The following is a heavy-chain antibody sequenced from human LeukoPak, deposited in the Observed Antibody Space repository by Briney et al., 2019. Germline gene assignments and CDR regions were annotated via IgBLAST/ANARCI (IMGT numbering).Heavy chain of an antibody. CDR2: IKPDGSEK. V-gene: IGHV3-7*03. J-gene: IGHJ4*02. CDR1: GFTFGSSW. D-gene: IGHD4-11*01. CDR3: AKDRDSNWYPYFEY. Sequence: GGSLRLSCVVSGFTFGSSWMSWVRQAPGKGLEWVTNIKPDGSEKYYVDSVKGRLTISRDNSRNSLYLDINNLRIEDTAIYYCAKDRDSNWYPYFEYWGQGTLITVSS.